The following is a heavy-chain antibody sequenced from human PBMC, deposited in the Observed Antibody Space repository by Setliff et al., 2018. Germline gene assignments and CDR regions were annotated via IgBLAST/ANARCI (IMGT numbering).Heavy chain of an antibody. J-gene: IGHJ4*02. V-gene: IGHV4-61*02. CDR1: GDSINSRFFY. Sequence: PSETLSLTCTVSGDSINSRFFYWSWIRQPARKGLEWVGRVSGSGSASYNPSLRSRLTVSLDTSKSQFSLKLTSLTAADTAVYFCVRETLMVQRNFDYWAQGTLVTVSS. D-gene: IGHD3-10*01. CDR3: VRETLMVQRNFDY. CDR2: VSGSGSA.